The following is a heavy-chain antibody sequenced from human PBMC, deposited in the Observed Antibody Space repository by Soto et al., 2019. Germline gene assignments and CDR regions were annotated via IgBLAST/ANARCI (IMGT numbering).Heavy chain of an antibody. Sequence: PSETLSLTCTVSGGSISSGGYYWSWIRQHPGKGLEWIGYIYYSGSTYYNPSLKSRVTISVDTSKNQFSLKLSSVTAADTAVYFCARVYYDFWSGYFAWFDPWGQGTRVTVSS. CDR2: IYYSGST. J-gene: IGHJ5*02. D-gene: IGHD3-3*01. CDR3: ARVYYDFWSGYFAWFDP. V-gene: IGHV4-31*03. CDR1: GGSISSGGYY.